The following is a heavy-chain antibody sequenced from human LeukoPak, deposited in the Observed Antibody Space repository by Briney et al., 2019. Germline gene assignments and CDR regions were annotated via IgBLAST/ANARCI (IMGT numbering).Heavy chain of an antibody. J-gene: IGHJ5*02. D-gene: IGHD3-10*01. CDR1: GGSISSYY. Sequence: SETLSLTCTVSGGSISSYYWSWIRQPPGKGLEWIGYIYYSGSTNYNPSLKSRVTISVDTSKNQFSLKLSSVTAADTAVYYCARGVHLRFYYGSGSYHWFDPWGQGTLVTVSS. CDR3: ARGVHLRFYYGSGSYHWFDP. CDR2: IYYSGST. V-gene: IGHV4-59*01.